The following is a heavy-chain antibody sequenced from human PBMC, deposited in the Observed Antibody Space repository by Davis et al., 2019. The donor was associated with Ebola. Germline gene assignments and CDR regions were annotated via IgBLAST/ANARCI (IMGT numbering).Heavy chain of an antibody. D-gene: IGHD3-3*01. J-gene: IGHJ3*02. Sequence: SRSASGFTFSSYAMHWVRQAPGKGLEYVSAISSNGGSTYYADSVKGRFTISRDNSKNTLYLQMSSLRGEDTAVYYCVKESGFWKSFGVVDDDFGIWGQRKNVTVSS. CDR1: GFTFSSYA. CDR3: VKESGFWKSFGVVDDDFGI. V-gene: IGHV3-64D*06. CDR2: ISSNGGST.